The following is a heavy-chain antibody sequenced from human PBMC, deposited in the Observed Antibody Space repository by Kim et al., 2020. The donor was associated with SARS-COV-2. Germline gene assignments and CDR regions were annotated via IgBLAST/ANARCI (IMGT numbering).Heavy chain of an antibody. CDR1: GGSISSYY. V-gene: IGHV4-4*07. CDR2: IYTSGST. J-gene: IGHJ4*02. D-gene: IGHD3-16*02. CDR3: ARDLHGPSFGGVIVYYFDY. Sequence: SETLSLTCTVSGGSISSYYWSWIRQPAGKGLEWIGRIYTSGSTNYNPSLKSRVTMSVDTSKNQFSLKLSSVTAADTAVYYCARDLHGPSFGGVIVYYFDYWGQGTLVTVSS.